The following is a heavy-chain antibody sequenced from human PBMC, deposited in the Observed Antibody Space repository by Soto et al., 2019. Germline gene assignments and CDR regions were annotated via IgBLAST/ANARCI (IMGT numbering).Heavy chain of an antibody. V-gene: IGHV4-59*01. Sequence: PSETLSLTCTVSGGSTSSYYWSWIRQPPGKGLEWIGYIYYSGSTNYNPSLKSRVTISVDTSKNQFSLKLSSVTAVDTAVYYCASVPYSSWYGIWFDPWGQGTLVTVSS. CDR3: ASVPYSSWYGIWFDP. CDR1: GGSTSSYY. J-gene: IGHJ5*02. CDR2: IYYSGST. D-gene: IGHD6-13*01.